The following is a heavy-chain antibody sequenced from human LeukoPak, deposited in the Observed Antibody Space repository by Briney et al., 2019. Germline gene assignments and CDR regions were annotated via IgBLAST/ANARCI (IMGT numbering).Heavy chain of an antibody. CDR3: ARDPPARIVVVPAASRGFGYWFDP. J-gene: IGHJ5*02. Sequence: GASVKVSCKASGYTFTSYGISGVRQAPGQGLEWMGWISAYNGNTNYAQKLQGRVTMPTDTSTSTAYMEMRSLRSDDTAVYYCARDPPARIVVVPAASRGFGYWFDPWGQGTLVTVSS. D-gene: IGHD2-2*01. V-gene: IGHV1-18*01. CDR1: GYTFTSYG. CDR2: ISAYNGNT.